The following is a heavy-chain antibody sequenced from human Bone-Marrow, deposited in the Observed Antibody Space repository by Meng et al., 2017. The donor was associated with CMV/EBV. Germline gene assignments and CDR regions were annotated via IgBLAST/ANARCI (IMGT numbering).Heavy chain of an antibody. J-gene: IGHJ6*02. Sequence: GESLKISCAASGFTFSDYYMSWIRQAPGKGLEWVSYISSSGSTIYYADSVKGRFTISRDNAKNSLYLQMNSLRAEDTAVYYCARVLRDGRFRSGWYFREKSDYYYGMDVWGQGTTVTVSS. CDR2: ISSSGSTI. D-gene: IGHD6-19*01. V-gene: IGHV3-11*04. CDR3: ARVLRDGRFRSGWYFREKSDYYYGMDV. CDR1: GFTFSDYY.